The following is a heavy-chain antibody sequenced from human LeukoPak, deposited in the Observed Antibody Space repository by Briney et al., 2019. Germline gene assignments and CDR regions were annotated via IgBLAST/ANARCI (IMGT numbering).Heavy chain of an antibody. V-gene: IGHV3-30*01. J-gene: IGHJ4*02. CDR2: YSFDRKKK. D-gene: IGHD3-22*01. Sequence: GSLRLSCAASGFPFSNFSMHLVRPAPGKGPEWVAVYSFDRKKKYYADSVKGRFTISRDNSKNTLYLQMNSLRTEDTALYYCARDLSWYYDISGFPPQGEVFDLWGQGTLVTVSS. CDR3: ARDLSWYYDISGFPPQGEVFDL. CDR1: GFPFSNFS.